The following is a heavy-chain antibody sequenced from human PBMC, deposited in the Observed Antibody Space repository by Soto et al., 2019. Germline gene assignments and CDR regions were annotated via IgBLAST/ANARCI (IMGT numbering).Heavy chain of an antibody. J-gene: IGHJ6*02. CDR2: FDPEDGET. V-gene: IGHV1-24*01. CDR1: GYTLTELS. CDR3: ATDRRIAAAGSLKYYYYGMDV. D-gene: IGHD6-13*01. Sequence: ASVKVSCKVFGYTLTELSMHWVRQAPGKGLEWMGGFDPEDGETIYAQKFQGRVTMTEDTSTDTAYMELSSLRSEDTAVYYCATDRRIAAAGSLKYYYYGMDVWGQGTTDTVSS.